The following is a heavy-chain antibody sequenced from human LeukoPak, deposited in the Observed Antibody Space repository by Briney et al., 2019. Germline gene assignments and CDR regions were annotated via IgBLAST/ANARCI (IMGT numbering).Heavy chain of an antibody. Sequence: GGSLTLSCAASGFTFSSYAMSWVRQAPGKGLEWVSAISGSGGSTYYADSVKGRFTISRDNSKNTLYLQMNSLRAEDTAVYYCAKEALRFLEWLSPFDYWGQGTLVTVSS. V-gene: IGHV3-23*01. CDR2: ISGSGGST. CDR1: GFTFSSYA. D-gene: IGHD3-3*01. CDR3: AKEALRFLEWLSPFDY. J-gene: IGHJ4*02.